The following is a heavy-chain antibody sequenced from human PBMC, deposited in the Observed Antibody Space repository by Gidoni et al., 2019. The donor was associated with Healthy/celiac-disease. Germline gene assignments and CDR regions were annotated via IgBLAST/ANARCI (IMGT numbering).Heavy chain of an antibody. D-gene: IGHD6-19*01. CDR2: IYYSGST. CDR3: ARGSGSGWYYFDY. V-gene: IGHV4-31*03. CDR1: GCSISSGGYY. Sequence: QVQLQESGPGLVKPSQTLSLTCTFSGCSISSGGYYWSWIRQHPGKGLEWIGYIYYSGSTYYNPSLKSRVTISVDTSKNQFSLKLSSVTAADTAVYYCARGSGSGWYYFDYWGQGTLVTVSS. J-gene: IGHJ4*02.